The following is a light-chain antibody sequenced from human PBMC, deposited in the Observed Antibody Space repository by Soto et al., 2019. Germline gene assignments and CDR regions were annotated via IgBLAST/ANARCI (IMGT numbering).Light chain of an antibody. CDR2: AAS. J-gene: IGKJ4*01. CDR1: QGINSY. V-gene: IGKV1-9*01. Sequence: DIQLTQSPSFLSASVGDRVTITCRASQGINSYLAWHQQKPGKAPKLLIYAASTLQSGVPSRFSGSRSGTEFTLTISSLQPEDFATYYCQQLDSYPLTFGGGTKVEIK. CDR3: QQLDSYPLT.